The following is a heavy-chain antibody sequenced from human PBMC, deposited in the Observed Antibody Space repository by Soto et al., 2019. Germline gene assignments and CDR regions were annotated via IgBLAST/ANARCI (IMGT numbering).Heavy chain of an antibody. V-gene: IGHV3-13*01. Sequence: EVQLVESGGGLVQPGGSLRLSCAASGFTFSSYDMHWVRQATGKGLEWVSAIGTAGDTYYPGSVKGRFTISRENAKNSLYLQMNSLRAGDTAVYYCARSHTPSLTTVTSNWYFDLWGRGTLVTVSS. CDR2: IGTAGDT. CDR1: GFTFSSYD. D-gene: IGHD4-17*01. CDR3: ARSHTPSLTTVTSNWYFDL. J-gene: IGHJ2*01.